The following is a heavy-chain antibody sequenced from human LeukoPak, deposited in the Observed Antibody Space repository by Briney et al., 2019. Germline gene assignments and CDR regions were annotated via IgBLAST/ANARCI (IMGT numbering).Heavy chain of an antibody. J-gene: IGHJ4*02. D-gene: IGHD3-22*01. CDR3: AKADSYYYDSSGYPDY. CDR2: ISGSGGST. V-gene: IGHV3-23*01. CDR1: GFTFSSYA. Sequence: GGSLRLSCAAPGFTFSSYAMSWVRQAPGKGLEWVSAISGSGGSTYYADSVKGRFTISRDNSKNTLYLQMNSLRAEDTAVYYCAKADSYYYDSSGYPDYWGQGTLVTVSS.